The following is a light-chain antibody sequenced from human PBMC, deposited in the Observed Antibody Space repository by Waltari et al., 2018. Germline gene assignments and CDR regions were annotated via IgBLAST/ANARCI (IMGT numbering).Light chain of an antibody. Sequence: EIVLTQSPATLSLSPGERATLSCRASQSVSSYLAWYQQKPGQAPRLLIYDASDMATGIPARFSGSGSETDFTLTISSLEPEDFAVYYCQQRSNWPGTFGQGTKVEIK. V-gene: IGKV3-11*01. CDR1: QSVSSY. J-gene: IGKJ1*01. CDR3: QQRSNWPGT. CDR2: DAS.